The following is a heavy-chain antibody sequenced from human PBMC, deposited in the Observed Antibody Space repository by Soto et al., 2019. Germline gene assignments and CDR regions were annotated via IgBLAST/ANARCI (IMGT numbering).Heavy chain of an antibody. J-gene: IGHJ5*02. CDR1: GFALSSYW. CDR3: ARVPVGAYGKLDP. D-gene: IGHD2-8*02. V-gene: IGHV3-74*01. Sequence: EVQLVESGGGLVQAGGSLRLSCAASGFALSSYWMHWVRRVPGKGLVWVSRINPDGSRIDYADSVRGRFTISRDNAKNTLFLQMNNLRAEDTALYHCARVPVGAYGKLDPWGQGTLVTVSS. CDR2: INPDGSRI.